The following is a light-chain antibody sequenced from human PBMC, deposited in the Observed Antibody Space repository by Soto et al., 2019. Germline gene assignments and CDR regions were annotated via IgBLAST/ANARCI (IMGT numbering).Light chain of an antibody. CDR1: SSNIGAGYD. V-gene: IGLV1-40*01. CDR2: GNN. J-gene: IGLJ1*01. Sequence: QSVLTQPPSVSGAPGQRVTISCTGRSSNIGAGYDVHWYQQLPGTAPKLLIYGNNNRPSGAPDRFSGSKSGTSASLAITGLQAEDEAHYYCQSYDSSLSAPYVFGTGTKGTVL. CDR3: QSYDSSLSAPYV.